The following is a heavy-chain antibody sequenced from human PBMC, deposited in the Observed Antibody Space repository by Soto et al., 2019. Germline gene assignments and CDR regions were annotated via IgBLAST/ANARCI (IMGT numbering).Heavy chain of an antibody. CDR3: AKDFLGSSWYWYFDL. CDR1: GFTFSSYA. Sequence: QVQLVESGGGVVQPGRSLRLSCAASGFTFSSYAMHWVRQAPGKGLEWVAVISYDGSNKYYADSVKGRFTISRDNSKNTLYLQMNSLRAEDTAVYYCAKDFLGSSWYWYFDLWGRGTLVTVSS. D-gene: IGHD6-13*01. CDR2: ISYDGSNK. J-gene: IGHJ2*01. V-gene: IGHV3-30-3*01.